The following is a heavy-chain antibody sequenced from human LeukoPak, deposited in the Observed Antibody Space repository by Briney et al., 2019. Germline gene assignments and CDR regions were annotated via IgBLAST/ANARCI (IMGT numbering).Heavy chain of an antibody. J-gene: IGHJ5*02. D-gene: IGHD1-1*01. Sequence: SETLSLTCTVSGGSMSSYYWSWIRQPPGKGLEWIGYISYSGSTNFNPSLKSRVTISVDTSKNQFSLKLSSVTAADKAVYYCAREGTAGANLNWFDPWGQGTLVTVSS. CDR3: AREGTAGANLNWFDP. V-gene: IGHV4-59*01. CDR2: ISYSGST. CDR1: GGSMSSYY.